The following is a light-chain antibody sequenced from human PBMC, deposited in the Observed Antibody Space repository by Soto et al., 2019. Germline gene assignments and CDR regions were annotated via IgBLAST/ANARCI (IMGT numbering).Light chain of an antibody. CDR2: VNS. Sequence: QSVLTQPPSVSGAPGQRVTISCTGSSSNIGAGYDVHWYQQLPGTAPKLLIYVNSNRPSGVPDRFSGSKSGTSASLAITGLQPEDEADYYCQSFDNSLSGPYVFGTGTKV. V-gene: IGLV1-40*01. CDR3: QSFDNSLSGPYV. CDR1: SSNIGAGYD. J-gene: IGLJ1*01.